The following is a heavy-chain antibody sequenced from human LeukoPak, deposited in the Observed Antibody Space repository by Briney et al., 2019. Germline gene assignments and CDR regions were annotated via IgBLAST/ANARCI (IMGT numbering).Heavy chain of an antibody. Sequence: GGSLRLSCSACRFTFSSYAMSWVRQAPGKGLEWLSAISGSGGSTYYADSVKGRFTISRDNSKNTLSLQMNSLRAEDTAVYYCAKEETTVQTPGIDNWGQGTLVTVSS. J-gene: IGHJ4*02. CDR2: ISGSGGST. V-gene: IGHV3-23*01. CDR1: RFTFSSYA. D-gene: IGHD4-11*01. CDR3: AKEETTVQTPGIDN.